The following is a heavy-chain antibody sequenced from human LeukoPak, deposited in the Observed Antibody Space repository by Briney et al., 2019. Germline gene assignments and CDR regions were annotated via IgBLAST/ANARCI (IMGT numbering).Heavy chain of an antibody. J-gene: IGHJ4*02. CDR2: ISSSGSSV. CDR3: ARESQGDHVDY. V-gene: IGHV3-48*02. CDR1: GFTFSSYA. Sequence: GGSLRLSCADSGFTFSSYAMSWVRQAPGKGLEWVSYISSSGSSVYYADSVKGRFTISRDNAKNSLHLQMNSLRDEDTAVYYCARESQGDHVDYWGQGTLLTVSS. D-gene: IGHD2-21*02.